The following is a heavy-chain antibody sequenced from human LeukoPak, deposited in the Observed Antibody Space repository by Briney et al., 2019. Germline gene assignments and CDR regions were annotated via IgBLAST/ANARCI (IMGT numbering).Heavy chain of an antibody. CDR2: IIPIFGTA. Sequence: ASVKVSCKASGGTFSSYAISWVRQAPGQGLEWMGRIIPIFGTANYAQKFQGRVTITADESTSTAYMELSSLRSEDTAVYYCALPIRQLERQWDAFDIWGQGTMVTVSS. CDR1: GGTFSSYA. V-gene: IGHV1-69*13. J-gene: IGHJ3*02. CDR3: ALPIRQLERQWDAFDI. D-gene: IGHD1-1*01.